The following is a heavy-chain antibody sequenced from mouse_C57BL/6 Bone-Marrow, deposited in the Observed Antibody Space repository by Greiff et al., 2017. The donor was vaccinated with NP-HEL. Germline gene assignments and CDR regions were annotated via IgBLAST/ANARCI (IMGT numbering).Heavy chain of an antibody. V-gene: IGHV1-26*01. CDR2: INPNNGGT. CDR3: ARCGIYDGYYYAMDY. CDR1: GYTFTDYY. Sequence: EVQLQQSGPELVKPGASVKISCKASGYTFTDYYMNWVKQSHGKSLEWIGDINPNNGGTSYNQKFKGKATLTVDKSSSTAYMELRSLTSEDSAVYYCARCGIYDGYYYAMDYWGQGTSVTVSS. J-gene: IGHJ4*01. D-gene: IGHD2-3*01.